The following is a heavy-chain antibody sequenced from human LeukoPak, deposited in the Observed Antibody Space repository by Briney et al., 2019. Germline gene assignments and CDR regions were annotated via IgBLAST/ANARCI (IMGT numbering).Heavy chain of an antibody. CDR2: LYTDGTT. D-gene: IGHD1-20*01. CDR1: GFSVSSNY. CDR3: ARGGVYYWNPRY. Sequence: PGGSLRLSCVASGFSVSSNYMSGVRRAPGKGLEWVSLLYTDGTTYYASSVGGRFTISRDDSRNTIYLHMNSLRADDTAVYYCARGGVYYWNPRYWGQGTLVTVSS. V-gene: IGHV3-53*01. J-gene: IGHJ4*02.